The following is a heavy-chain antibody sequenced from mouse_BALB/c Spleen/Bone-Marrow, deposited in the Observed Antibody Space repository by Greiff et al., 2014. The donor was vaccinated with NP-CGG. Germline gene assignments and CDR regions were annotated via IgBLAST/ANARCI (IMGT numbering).Heavy chain of an antibody. V-gene: IGHV14-3*02. Sequence: EVKLVESGAELVKPGASVKLSCTASGFNMKDTYMHWVKQRPEQGLEWIGRIDPANGNTKYDPKFQGKATITADTSSNTAYLQLSSLTSEDTAVYYCARYYYGSSYFDYWGQGTTLTVSS. CDR1: GFNMKDTY. D-gene: IGHD1-1*01. CDR2: IDPANGNT. CDR3: ARYYYGSSYFDY. J-gene: IGHJ2*01.